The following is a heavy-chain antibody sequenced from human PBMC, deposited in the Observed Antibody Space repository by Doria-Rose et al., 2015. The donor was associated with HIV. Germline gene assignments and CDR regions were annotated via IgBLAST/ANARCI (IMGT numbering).Heavy chain of an antibody. V-gene: IGHV2-26*01. D-gene: IGHD6-13*01. J-gene: IGHJ4*02. CDR2: ILSDDER. CDR1: GVSLSSPGMG. Sequence: QESGPVLVKPTETLTLTCTVSGVSLSSPGMGVSWIRQPPGKALEWLASILSDDERSYTTSLKSRLTISRGTSKSQVVITMTDMDPVDTATYYCARIKSSRWYHKYYFDFWGQGTLVIVSA. CDR3: ARIKSSRWYHKYYFDF.